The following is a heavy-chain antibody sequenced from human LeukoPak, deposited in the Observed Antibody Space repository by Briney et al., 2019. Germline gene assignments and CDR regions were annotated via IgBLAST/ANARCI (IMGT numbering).Heavy chain of an antibody. Sequence: PGGSLRLSCAASGVSFRDYYMSWIRQAPGKGLEWVSYISSSGSTTYYADSVKGRFTISRDNAKNSLYLQMSSLRAEDTAVYFCARRHDYGDSWGQGTLVTVSS. CDR3: ARRHDYGDS. J-gene: IGHJ4*02. CDR2: ISSSGSTT. CDR1: GVSFRDYY. V-gene: IGHV3-11*01.